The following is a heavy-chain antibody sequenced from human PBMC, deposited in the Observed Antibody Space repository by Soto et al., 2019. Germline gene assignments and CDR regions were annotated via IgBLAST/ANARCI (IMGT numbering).Heavy chain of an antibody. CDR1: GFTFSRYG. D-gene: IGHD4-17*01. CDR3: ARDDDYEANAFDL. V-gene: IGHV3-33*01. CDR2: ILSHGKAQ. Sequence: GGSLRLSCAASGFTFSRYGMHWVRQAPGKGLEWVALILSHGKAQVYVDSVKGRFPISRDNSKNTLYLQMDSLRDEDTAVYYCARDDDYEANAFDLWGQGTLVTVSS. J-gene: IGHJ4*02.